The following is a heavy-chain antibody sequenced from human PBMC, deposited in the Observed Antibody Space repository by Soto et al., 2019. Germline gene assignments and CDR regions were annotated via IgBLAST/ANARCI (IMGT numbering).Heavy chain of an antibody. V-gene: IGHV5-10-1*01. D-gene: IGHD1-7*01. J-gene: IGHJ6*02. CDR3: ATLSITGTTYYYYYGMDV. Sequence: GESLKISCKGSGYSFTSYWISWVRQMPGKGLEWMGRIDPSDSYTNYSPSFQGHVTISADKSISTAYLQWSSLKASDTAMYYCATLSITGTTYYYYYGMDVWGQGTTVTDSS. CDR2: IDPSDSYT. CDR1: GYSFTSYW.